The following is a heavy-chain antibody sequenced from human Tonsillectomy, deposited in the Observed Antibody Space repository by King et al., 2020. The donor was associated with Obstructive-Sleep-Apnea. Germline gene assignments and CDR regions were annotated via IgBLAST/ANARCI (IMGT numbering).Heavy chain of an antibody. CDR1: GYTFTSYY. CDR3: ARGCLVAASFDY. Sequence: QLVQSGAEVKEPGASVKVSCKASGYTFTSYYMHWVRQAPGQVLEWMGMINPNGGSTRCAQNFQGRVTMTRDTSTGTVYMELSSLRSEDTAVYYCARGCLVAASFDYWGQGTLVTVSS. CDR2: INPNGGST. D-gene: IGHD2-15*01. V-gene: IGHV1-46*01. J-gene: IGHJ4*02.